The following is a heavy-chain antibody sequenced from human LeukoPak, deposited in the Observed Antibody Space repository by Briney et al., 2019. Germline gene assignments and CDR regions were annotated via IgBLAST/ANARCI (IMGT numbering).Heavy chain of an antibody. CDR3: AKDKQIGPYYYDSSGYIH. J-gene: IGHJ4*02. D-gene: IGHD3-22*01. Sequence: GGSLRLSCAASGFTFSSYAMSWVRQAPGKGLEWVSAISGSGGSTYYADSVKGRFTISRDNSKNTLYLQMNSLRAEDTAVYYCAKDKQIGPYYYDSSGYIHWGQGTLVTASS. CDR2: ISGSGGST. V-gene: IGHV3-23*01. CDR1: GFTFSSYA.